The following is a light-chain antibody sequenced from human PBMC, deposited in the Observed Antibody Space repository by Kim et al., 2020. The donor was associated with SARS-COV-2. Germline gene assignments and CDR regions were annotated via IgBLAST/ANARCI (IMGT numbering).Light chain of an antibody. CDR2: RNN. Sequence: QSVLTQPPSASGTPGQRVTISCSGSSSNIGSNYVYWYQQLPGTTPKLLIYRNNQRPSGVPDRFSGSKSGTSASLAISGLRSEDEADYYCAAWDDSLSVVFGGVTQLTVL. CDR3: AAWDDSLSVV. V-gene: IGLV1-47*01. J-gene: IGLJ2*01. CDR1: SSNIGSNY.